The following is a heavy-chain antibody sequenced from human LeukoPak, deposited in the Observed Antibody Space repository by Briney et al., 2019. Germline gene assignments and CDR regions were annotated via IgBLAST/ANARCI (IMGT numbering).Heavy chain of an antibody. CDR3: ARRLCSSLTCNIGPSGNWLDP. V-gene: IGHV4-59*08. D-gene: IGHD2-2*02. CDR2: IYCDGST. J-gene: IGHJ5*02. CDR1: GGSMSNYW. Sequence: SETLSLTCTVSGGSMSNYWWNWIRQPPGKGLEWIGYIYCDGSTYYNPALNSRVTISIDTSKNQFSLKLNSVTVADTAVYYCARRLCSSLTCNIGPSGNWLDPWGQGTLVTVSS.